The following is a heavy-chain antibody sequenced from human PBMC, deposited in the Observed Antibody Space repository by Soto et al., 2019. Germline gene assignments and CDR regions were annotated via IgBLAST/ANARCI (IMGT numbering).Heavy chain of an antibody. CDR3: ARDCSSTSCYLEETDYYYYLDG. J-gene: IGHJ6*03. CDR2: IIPILGIA. V-gene: IGHV1-69*04. Sequence: ASVKVSCKAFGGTFSSYTISWVRQAPGQGLEWMGRIIPILGIANYAQKFQGRVTITADKSTSTAYMELSSLRSEDTAVYYCARDCSSTSCYLEETDYYYYLDGWAKGPRSPSP. D-gene: IGHD2-2*01. CDR1: GGTFSSYT.